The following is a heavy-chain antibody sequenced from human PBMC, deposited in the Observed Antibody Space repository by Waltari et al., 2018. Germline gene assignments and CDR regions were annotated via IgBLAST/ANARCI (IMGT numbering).Heavy chain of an antibody. D-gene: IGHD3-10*01. CDR1: GFTCGNHW. V-gene: IGHV3-7*01. CDR2: ISPDGSGK. Sequence: DVQLLESGGALVQPGGSLRLCCTASGFTCGNHWLGWVRQTPGKGLEYVATISPDGSGKKYVDSVKGRFTVSRDNAQNSFFLQMNSLRAEDTAVYYCGRFGSPGSFDSWGQGTLVTVSS. CDR3: GRFGSPGSFDS. J-gene: IGHJ5*02.